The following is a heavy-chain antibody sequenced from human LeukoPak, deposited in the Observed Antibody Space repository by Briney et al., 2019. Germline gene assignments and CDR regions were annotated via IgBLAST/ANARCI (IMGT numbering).Heavy chain of an antibody. CDR1: GYSFANYW. V-gene: IGHV5-51*01. D-gene: IGHD4-23*01. Sequence: GESLKISCKGSGYSFANYWIGWVRQMPGKGLERMGIIYPGDSDTRYSPSFQGQVTISADKSINTTYLQWSSLKASDIAMYYCATSVGGHGGGFDYWGQGTLVTVSS. J-gene: IGHJ4*02. CDR2: IYPGDSDT. CDR3: ATSVGGHGGGFDY.